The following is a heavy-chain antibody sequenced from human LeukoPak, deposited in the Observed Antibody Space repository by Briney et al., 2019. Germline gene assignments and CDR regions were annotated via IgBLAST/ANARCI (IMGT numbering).Heavy chain of an antibody. CDR3: ARSESSGWSPTHFDY. CDR2: IYPGDSDT. Sequence: GESLKISCKGSGYTFTNYWIGWVRQVPGKGLEWMGIIYPGDSDTRYSPSFQGQVTISADKSISTAYLQWSSLKASDTAMYYCARSESSGWSPTHFDYWGQGTLVTVSS. D-gene: IGHD6-19*01. V-gene: IGHV5-51*01. J-gene: IGHJ4*02. CDR1: GYTFTNYW.